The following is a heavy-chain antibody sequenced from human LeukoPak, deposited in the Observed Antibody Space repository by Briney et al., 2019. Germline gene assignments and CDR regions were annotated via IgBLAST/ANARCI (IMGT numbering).Heavy chain of an antibody. Sequence: SETLSLTCAVSGGSISSGGYSWSWIRQPPGKGLEWIGYIYHSGSTHYNPSLKSRVTISVDRSKNQFSLKLSSVTAADTAVYYCARGLWDYYYGMDVWGQGTTVTVSS. V-gene: IGHV4-30-2*01. CDR2: IYHSGST. D-gene: IGHD1-26*01. CDR3: ARGLWDYYYGMDV. CDR1: GGSISSGGYS. J-gene: IGHJ6*02.